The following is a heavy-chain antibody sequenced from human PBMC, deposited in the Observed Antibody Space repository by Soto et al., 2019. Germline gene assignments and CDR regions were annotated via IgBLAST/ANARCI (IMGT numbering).Heavy chain of an antibody. CDR1: GYSFVNYD. Sequence: QVQLVQSGTEVKKPGASVKVSCKTSGYSFVNYDVSWVRQAPGQGLEWMGWISGKKGDTNYAQKLQGRVTRTTDTSTSTAYMELRSLRSDDTAVYYCARLRRPYAGSEPLHYYYAMDVWGQGTTVTVSS. CDR2: ISGKKGDT. CDR3: ARLRRPYAGSEPLHYYYAMDV. V-gene: IGHV1-18*01. J-gene: IGHJ6*02. D-gene: IGHD5-12*01.